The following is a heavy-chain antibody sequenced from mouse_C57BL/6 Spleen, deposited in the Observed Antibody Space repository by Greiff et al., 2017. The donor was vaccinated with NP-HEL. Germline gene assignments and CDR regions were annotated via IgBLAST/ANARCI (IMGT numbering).Heavy chain of an antibody. D-gene: IGHD1-1*01. V-gene: IGHV1-53*01. Sequence: QVQLQQPGTELVTPGASVKLSCKASGYTFTSYWMHWVKQRPGQGLEWIGNINPSNGGTNYNEKFKSKATLTVDKSSSTAYMQLSSLTSEDSAVYYCARSLLREYYFDYWGQGTTLTVSS. CDR1: GYTFTSYW. CDR3: ARSLLREYYFDY. J-gene: IGHJ2*01. CDR2: INPSNGGT.